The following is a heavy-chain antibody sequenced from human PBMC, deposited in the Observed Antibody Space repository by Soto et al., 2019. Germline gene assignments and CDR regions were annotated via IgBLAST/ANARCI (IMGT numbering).Heavy chain of an antibody. Sequence: QLQLQESGPGLVKPSETLSLTCTVSGGSISSSSYYWGWIRQPPGKGLEWIGSIYYSGSTYYNPSRKSLITISEDTSKNQFSLKLSSVTAADTAVYYWARHTPAISISDHWGQGTLVTVSS. D-gene: IGHD2-15*01. CDR3: ARHTPAISISDH. CDR1: GGSISSSSYY. CDR2: IYYSGST. J-gene: IGHJ4*02. V-gene: IGHV4-39*01.